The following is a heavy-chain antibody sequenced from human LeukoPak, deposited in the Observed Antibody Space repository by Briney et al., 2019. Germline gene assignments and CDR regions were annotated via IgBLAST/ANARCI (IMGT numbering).Heavy chain of an antibody. J-gene: IGHJ6*03. CDR1: GFTFSSYA. Sequence: GGSLRLSCAASGFTFSSYAMNWVRQAPGKGLEWISVIRGSGGSTNYADSVKGRFTISRDNAKNSLYLQMNSLRAEDMALYYCAKEDIVVVPAAPTGGSYYYYYMDVWGKGTTVTVSS. V-gene: IGHV3-23*01. CDR3: AKEDIVVVPAAPTGGSYYYYYMDV. D-gene: IGHD2-2*01. CDR2: IRGSGGST.